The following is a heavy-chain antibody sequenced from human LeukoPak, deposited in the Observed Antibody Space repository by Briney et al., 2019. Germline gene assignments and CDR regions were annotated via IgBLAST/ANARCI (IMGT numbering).Heavy chain of an antibody. CDR3: ARDHENYYGSGIPHYYYYGMDV. J-gene: IGHJ6*02. CDR1: GFTFSSYS. CDR2: ISSSSSTI. V-gene: IGHV3-48*04. Sequence: GGSLRLSCAASGFTFSSYSMNWVRQAPGKGLEWVSYISSSSSTIYYADSVKGRFTISRDNAKNSLYLQMNSLRAEDTAVYYCARDHENYYGSGIPHYYYYGMDVWGQGTTVTVSS. D-gene: IGHD3-10*01.